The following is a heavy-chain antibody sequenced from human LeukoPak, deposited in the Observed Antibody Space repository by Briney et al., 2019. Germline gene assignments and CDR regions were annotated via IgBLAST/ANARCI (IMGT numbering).Heavy chain of an antibody. CDR1: GYTFRGNY. J-gene: IGHJ4*02. V-gene: IGHV1-2*02. CDR3: ARDPSSVTLYFFDY. CDR2: IDANNGDT. D-gene: IGHD4-11*01. Sequence: ASVKISCKASGYTFRGNYIHLLRQAPGQGLEWMGWIDANNGDTKSAQKFQGRVTMSRDTSISTAYMDLRSLSPDAAAVYYCARDPSSVTLYFFDYWGQGTLVTVSS.